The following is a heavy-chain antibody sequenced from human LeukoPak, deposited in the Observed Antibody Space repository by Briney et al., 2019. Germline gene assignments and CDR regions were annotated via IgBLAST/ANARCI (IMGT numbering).Heavy chain of an antibody. Sequence: GASVKVSCKASGGTFSSYAISWVRQAPGQGLEWMGGIIPIFGTANYAQKFQGRVTITADKSTSTAYMELSSLRSEDTAVYYCARIIVGGGVDYWGQGTLVTVSS. CDR1: GGTFSSYA. J-gene: IGHJ4*02. D-gene: IGHD3-16*01. CDR3: ARIIVGGGVDY. CDR2: IIPIFGTA. V-gene: IGHV1-69*06.